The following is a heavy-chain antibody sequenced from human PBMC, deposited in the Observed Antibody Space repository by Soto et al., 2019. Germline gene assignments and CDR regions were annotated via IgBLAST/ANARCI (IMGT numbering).Heavy chain of an antibody. J-gene: IGHJ6*02. D-gene: IGHD3-9*01. Sequence: GGSLRLSCAASGFTFSSYWMHWVRQAPGKGLVWVSRINSDGSSTSYADSVKGRFTISRDNAKNTLYLQMNSLRAEDTAVYYCSRGGKDYDILTGYYRLGMDVWGQGTTVTVSS. CDR3: SRGGKDYDILTGYYRLGMDV. V-gene: IGHV3-74*01. CDR2: INSDGSST. CDR1: GFTFSSYW.